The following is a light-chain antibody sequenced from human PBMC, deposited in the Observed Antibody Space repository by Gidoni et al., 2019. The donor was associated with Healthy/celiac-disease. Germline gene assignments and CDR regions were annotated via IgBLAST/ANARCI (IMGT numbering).Light chain of an antibody. Sequence: EIPMPQSPSSLSASVGDRVTITCRASQGISNSLAWYQQKPGKAPKLLLYAASRLESGVPSRFSGSGSGTDYTLTISSLQPEDFATYYCQQYYSTPQAFGQGTKVEIK. J-gene: IGKJ1*01. CDR3: QQYYSTPQA. V-gene: IGKV1-NL1*01. CDR1: QGISNS. CDR2: AAS.